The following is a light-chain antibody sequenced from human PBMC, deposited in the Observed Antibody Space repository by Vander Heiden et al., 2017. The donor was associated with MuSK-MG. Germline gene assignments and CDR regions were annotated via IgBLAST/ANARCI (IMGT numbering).Light chain of an antibody. CDR2: QDS. J-gene: IGLJ2*01. CDR1: KLGDKY. CDR3: QAWDSSTVV. V-gene: IGLV3-1*01. Sequence: QPPSVSVSPGQTASITCSGDKLGDKYACWYQQKPGQSPVLDIYQDSKRPSGIPERFSGSNSGNTATLTISGTQAMDEADYYCQAWDSSTVVFGGGTKLTVL.